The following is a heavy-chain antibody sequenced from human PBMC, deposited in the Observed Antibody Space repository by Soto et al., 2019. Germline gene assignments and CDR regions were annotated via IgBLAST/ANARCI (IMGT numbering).Heavy chain of an antibody. CDR2: ISHDGTAK. D-gene: IGHD6-19*01. Sequence: QVHLVESGGGVVQPGRSLRLSCAASGFTVNNFGMHWVRQAPGKGPAWVAMISHDGTAKYYADSVKGRFTISRDNSKNTLYLQMNNLRTEDTAVYYCAKDVFSGGWYNYVDPWGQGTLVTVSS. CDR1: GFTVNNFG. CDR3: AKDVFSGGWYNYVDP. V-gene: IGHV3-30*18. J-gene: IGHJ5*02.